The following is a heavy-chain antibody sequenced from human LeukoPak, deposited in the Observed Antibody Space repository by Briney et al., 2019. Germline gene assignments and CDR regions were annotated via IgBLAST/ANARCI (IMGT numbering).Heavy chain of an antibody. Sequence: GGSLRLSCAASKFTFSDYYMTWIRQAPGKGLEWISYISSSGSTIYYADSVKGRFTISRDNAKNSLYLQMNSLRAEDTAVYYCARGVTVGATAYWGQGTLVTVSS. CDR3: ARGVTVGATAY. D-gene: IGHD1-26*01. CDR1: KFTFSDYY. CDR2: ISSSGSTI. V-gene: IGHV3-11*01. J-gene: IGHJ4*02.